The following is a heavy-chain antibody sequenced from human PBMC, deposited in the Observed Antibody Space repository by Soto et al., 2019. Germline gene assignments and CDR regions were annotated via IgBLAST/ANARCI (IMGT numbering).Heavy chain of an antibody. V-gene: IGHV3-30-3*01. D-gene: IGHD6-13*01. CDR1: GFTFSSYA. J-gene: IGHJ6*02. Sequence: QVQLVESGGGVVQPGRSLRLSCAASGFTFSSYAMHWVRQAPGKGLEWVAVISYDGSNKYYADSVKGRFNISRDNSKNTLYLQMNSLRAEDTAVYYCARDGDSSSWYPDNYYYYGMDVWGQGTTVTVSS. CDR3: ARDGDSSSWYPDNYYYYGMDV. CDR2: ISYDGSNK.